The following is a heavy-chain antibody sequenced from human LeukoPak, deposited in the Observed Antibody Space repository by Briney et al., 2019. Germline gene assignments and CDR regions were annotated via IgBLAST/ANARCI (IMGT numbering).Heavy chain of an antibody. J-gene: IGHJ4*02. V-gene: IGHV4-34*01. Sequence: SETLSLTCAVYGGSFSGYYWSWIRQPPGKGLEWIGEINHSGSTNYNPSLKSRVTISVDTSKNQFSLKLSSVTAADTAVYYCARVRLLYYYGSGSPYFDYWGQGTLVTVSS. CDR2: INHSGST. CDR1: GGSFSGYY. CDR3: ARVRLLYYYGSGSPYFDY. D-gene: IGHD3-10*01.